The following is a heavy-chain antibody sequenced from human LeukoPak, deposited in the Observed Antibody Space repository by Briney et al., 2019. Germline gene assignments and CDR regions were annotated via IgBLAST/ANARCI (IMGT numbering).Heavy chain of an antibody. D-gene: IGHD6-19*01. Sequence: PGGSQRLSCAASGFTFSSYSTNWVRQAPGKGLEWVSSISSSSSYIYYADSAKHRFTISGDNPMNSLYLQMNSLRAEDTAVYYCATPYSSGWYNAFDIWGQGTMVTVSS. CDR1: GFTFSSYS. CDR2: ISSSSSYI. V-gene: IGHV3-21*01. J-gene: IGHJ3*02. CDR3: ATPYSSGWYNAFDI.